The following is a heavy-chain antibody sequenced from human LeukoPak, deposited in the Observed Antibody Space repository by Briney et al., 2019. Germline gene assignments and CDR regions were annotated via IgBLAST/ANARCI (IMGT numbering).Heavy chain of an antibody. J-gene: IGHJ4*02. V-gene: IGHV3-21*01. CDR1: GFTFSSYS. D-gene: IGHD5-18*01. Sequence: GGSLRLSCAASGFTFSSYSMKWVRQAPGKGLEWVSSISSSSSYIYYADSVKGRFTISRDNAKNSLYLQMNSLRAEDTAVYYCARESGYSYGYPDDYWGQGTLVTVSS. CDR3: ARESGYSYGYPDDY. CDR2: ISSSSSYI.